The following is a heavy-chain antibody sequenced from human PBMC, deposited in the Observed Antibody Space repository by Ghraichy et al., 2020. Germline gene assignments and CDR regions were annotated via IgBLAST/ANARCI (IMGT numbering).Heavy chain of an antibody. Sequence: SVKVSCKASGGTFSSYAISWVRQAPGQGLEWMGRIIPILGIANYAQKFQGRVTITADKSTSTAYMELSSLRSEDTAVYYCARGFHCVYSSSWSCYYYYGMDVWGQGTTVTVSS. CDR1: GGTFSSYA. CDR3: ARGFHCVYSSSWSCYYYYGMDV. J-gene: IGHJ6*02. V-gene: IGHV1-69*04. CDR2: IIPILGIA. D-gene: IGHD6-13*01.